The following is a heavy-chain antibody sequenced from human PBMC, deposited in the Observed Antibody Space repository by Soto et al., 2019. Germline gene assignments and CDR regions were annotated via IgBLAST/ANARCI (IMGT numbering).Heavy chain of an antibody. D-gene: IGHD3-22*01. V-gene: IGHV4-31*03. CDR2: IYYSGST. J-gene: IGHJ4*02. CDR1: GGSISSGGYY. Sequence: PSETLSLTCTVSGGSISSGGYYWSWIRQHPGKGLEWIGYIYYSGSTYYNPSLKSRVTISVDTSKNQFSLKLSSVTAADTAVYYCARKDGSGYYGSPYFDYWGQGTLVTVSS. CDR3: ARKDGSGYYGSPYFDY.